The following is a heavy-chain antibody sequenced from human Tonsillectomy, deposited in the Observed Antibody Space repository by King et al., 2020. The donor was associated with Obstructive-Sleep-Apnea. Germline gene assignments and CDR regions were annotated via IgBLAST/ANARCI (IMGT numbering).Heavy chain of an antibody. D-gene: IGHD3-3*01. CDR2: ISSSSSYI. CDR3: ARGRTYYDFWSGYSNDAFDI. Sequence: EVQLVESGGGLVKPGGSLRLSCAASGFTFSSYSMNWVRQAPGKGLEWVSSISSSSSYIYYADSVKGRFTISRDNAKNSLYLQMNSLRAEDTAVYYCARGRTYYDFWSGYSNDAFDIWGQGTMVTVSS. J-gene: IGHJ3*02. CDR1: GFTFSSYS. V-gene: IGHV3-21*01.